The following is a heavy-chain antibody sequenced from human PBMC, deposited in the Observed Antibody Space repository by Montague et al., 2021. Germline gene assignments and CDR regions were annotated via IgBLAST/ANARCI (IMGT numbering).Heavy chain of an antibody. J-gene: IGHJ6*02. CDR1: GVSIGEKSFY. V-gene: IGHV4-39*01. CDR2: MFYRGNT. Sequence: SETLSLTCSVSGVSIGEKSFYWGWVRQAPRRGLEWIGHMFYRGNTYYNPSLQSRVSISVDTSKNQFSLTLTSVTASDTAVYYCARRCYGDPQTDPEPANCALDVWGQGTSVTV. D-gene: IGHD1-14*01. CDR3: ARRCYGDPQTDPEPANCALDV.